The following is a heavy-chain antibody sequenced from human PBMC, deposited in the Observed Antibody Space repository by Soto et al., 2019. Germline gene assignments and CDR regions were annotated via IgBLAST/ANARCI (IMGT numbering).Heavy chain of an antibody. Sequence: GESLKISCKGSGYSFTSYWIGWVRQMPGKGLEWMGIIYPGDSDTRYSPSFQGQVTISADKSISTAYLQWSSLKASDTAMYYCARPPLLHYYDTPDYFDYWGQGTLVTVSS. CDR2: IYPGDSDT. J-gene: IGHJ4*02. V-gene: IGHV5-51*01. CDR3: ARPPLLHYYDTPDYFDY. CDR1: GYSFTSYW. D-gene: IGHD3-22*01.